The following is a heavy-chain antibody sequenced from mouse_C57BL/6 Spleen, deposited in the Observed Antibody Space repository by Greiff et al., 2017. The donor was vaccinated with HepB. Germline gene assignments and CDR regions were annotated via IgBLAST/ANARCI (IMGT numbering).Heavy chain of an antibody. D-gene: IGHD1-1*01. CDR1: GFTFSSYA. V-gene: IGHV5-4*03. Sequence: EVMLVESGGGLVKPGGSLKLSCAASGFTFSSYAMSWVRQTPEKRLEWVATISDGGSYTYYPDNVQGRFTISRDNAKNNLYLQMRHLKSEDTAMYYCARARGIISWFAYWGQGTLVTVSA. J-gene: IGHJ3*01. CDR2: ISDGGSYT. CDR3: ARARGIISWFAY.